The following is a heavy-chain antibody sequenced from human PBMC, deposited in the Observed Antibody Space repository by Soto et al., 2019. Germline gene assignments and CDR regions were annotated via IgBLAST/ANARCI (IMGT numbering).Heavy chain of an antibody. J-gene: IGHJ4*02. Sequence: PSETLSLTCSVSGGSFSPYTYYWGWIRHSPGKGMEWIGLIFSSGVTSYNPSLHSRLSISVDPSKSQVSLNLRSVTAADTASYYCARLNWAIAAAGSDFDYWGQGTLVTVST. CDR1: GGSFSPYTYY. D-gene: IGHD6-13*01. CDR3: ARLNWAIAAAGSDFDY. V-gene: IGHV4-39*01. CDR2: IFSSGVT.